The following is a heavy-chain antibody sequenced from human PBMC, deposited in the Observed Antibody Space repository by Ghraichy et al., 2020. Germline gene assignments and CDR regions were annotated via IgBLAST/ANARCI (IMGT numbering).Heavy chain of an antibody. CDR1: GGSVSSGSYY. V-gene: IGHV4-61*01. D-gene: IGHD2-8*01. Sequence: SETLSLTCSVSGGSVSSGSYYWSWIRQPPGKGLEWIGYMHNSGSTNYNPSLKSRVTISGDTSKNQFSLKLSSVTAADTAVYYCATRYCTNGVCYLNYWGQRTLVTVSS. J-gene: IGHJ4*02. CDR2: MHNSGST. CDR3: ATRYCTNGVCYLNY.